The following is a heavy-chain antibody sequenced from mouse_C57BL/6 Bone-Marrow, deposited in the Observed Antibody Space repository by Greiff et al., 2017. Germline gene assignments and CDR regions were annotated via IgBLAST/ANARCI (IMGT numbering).Heavy chain of an antibody. CDR2: ISSGSSTI. CDR1: GFTFSDYG. V-gene: IGHV5-17*01. J-gene: IGHJ2*01. D-gene: IGHD3-3*01. Sequence: EVQLVESGGGLVKPGGSLKLSYAASGFTFSDYGMHWVRQAPEKGLEWVAYISSGSSTIYYADTVKGRFTISRDNAKNTLFLQMTSLRSEDTAMYYCARYLGDYWGQGTTLTVSS. CDR3: ARYLGDY.